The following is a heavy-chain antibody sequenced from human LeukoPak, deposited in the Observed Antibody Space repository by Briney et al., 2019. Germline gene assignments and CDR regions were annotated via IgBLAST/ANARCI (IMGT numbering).Heavy chain of an antibody. CDR2: ISSSSSTI. CDR1: GFTFSSYS. D-gene: IGHD4-23*01. CDR3: ARVGISPVVVYYMDV. J-gene: IGHJ6*03. V-gene: IGHV3-48*01. Sequence: PGGSLRLSCAASGFTFSSYSMNWVRQAPGKGLEWVSYISSSSSTIYYADSVKGRFTISRDNAKNSLYLQMNSLRAEGTAVYYCARVGISPVVVYYMDVWGKGTTVTVSS.